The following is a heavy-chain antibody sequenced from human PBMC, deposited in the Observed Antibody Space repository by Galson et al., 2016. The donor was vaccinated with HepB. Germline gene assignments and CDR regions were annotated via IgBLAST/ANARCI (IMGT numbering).Heavy chain of an antibody. Sequence: SETLSLTCTVSGGSISSYYWTWIRQPPGKGLEWIGYIYYSGSTNYNPSPKSRVTISVDTSKNQFSLKLSSVTAADTALYYCARHRRGWFDPWGQGTLVTVSS. CDR3: ARHRRGWFDP. CDR1: GGSISSYY. J-gene: IGHJ5*02. CDR2: IYYSGST. D-gene: IGHD3-10*01. V-gene: IGHV4-59*01.